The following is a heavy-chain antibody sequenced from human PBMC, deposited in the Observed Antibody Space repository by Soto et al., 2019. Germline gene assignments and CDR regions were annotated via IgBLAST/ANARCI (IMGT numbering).Heavy chain of an antibody. V-gene: IGHV3-30*18. J-gene: IGHJ4*02. D-gene: IGHD2-15*01. Sequence: QVQVVESGGGVVQPGRSLRLSCAASGFTFSSYGMHWVRQAPGKGLEWVAIISYDGSNKYYADSVKGRFTISRDNSKNTLYLQMNSLRVEDTAVYYCANEGPGYYYFDYWGQGTLVTVSS. CDR2: ISYDGSNK. CDR1: GFTFSSYG. CDR3: ANEGPGYYYFDY.